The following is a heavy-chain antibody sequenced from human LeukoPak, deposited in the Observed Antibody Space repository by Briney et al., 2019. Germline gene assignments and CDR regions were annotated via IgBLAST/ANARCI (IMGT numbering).Heavy chain of an antibody. J-gene: IGHJ4*02. CDR1: GDSVSSNSAA. V-gene: IGHV6-1*01. D-gene: IGHD1-26*01. CDR3: ARGEWEALAFDY. CDR2: TYYRSNWYN. Sequence: SQTLSHTCAISGDSVSSNSAAWNWIRQSPSRGLEWLGRTYYRSNWYNDYAVSVKSRITINPDTSKNQFSLQLNSVTPEDTAVYYCARGEWEALAFDYWGQGALVTVSS.